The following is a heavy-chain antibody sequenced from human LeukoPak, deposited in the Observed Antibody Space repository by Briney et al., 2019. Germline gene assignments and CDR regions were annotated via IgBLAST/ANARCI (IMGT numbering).Heavy chain of an antibody. J-gene: IGHJ3*02. CDR1: GFTVINNY. Sequence: SGGSLRLSCAASGFTVINNYMNWVRQAPGKGLEGVSVIYSGGTTHYADSVKGRFTISRDNSKNTLYLQMNSLRADDTAVYYCARTDGFDIWGHGTMVTVSS. CDR3: ARTDGFDI. V-gene: IGHV3-53*01. CDR2: IYSGGTT.